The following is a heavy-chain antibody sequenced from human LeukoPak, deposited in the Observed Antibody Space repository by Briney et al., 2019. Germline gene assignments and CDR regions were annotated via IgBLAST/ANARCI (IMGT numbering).Heavy chain of an antibody. CDR1: GGSINNYY. Sequence: SETLSLTCTVSGGSINNYYWAWIRQPPGKGLEWIGFISYSGSTNYNPSLKSRVTISVDTSKNQFSLKLSSVTAADTAVYYCAREAVAGGSGSNYYYYGMDVWGQGTTVTVSS. CDR3: AREAVAGGSGSNYYYYGMDV. J-gene: IGHJ6*02. D-gene: IGHD3-10*01. V-gene: IGHV4-59*01. CDR2: ISYSGST.